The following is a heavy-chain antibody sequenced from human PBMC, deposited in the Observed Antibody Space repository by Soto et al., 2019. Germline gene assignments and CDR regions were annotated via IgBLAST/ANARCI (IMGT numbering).Heavy chain of an antibody. CDR3: ARMGDSSGYSGWFDP. CDR2: IYSGGST. D-gene: IGHD3-22*01. CDR1: GFTVSSDY. J-gene: IGHJ5*02. Sequence: EVQLVESGGGLVQPGGSLRLSCAASGFTVSSDYMSWVRQAPGKGLEWVSVIYSGGSTYYADSVKGRFTISRNNSKNTLDLQMNSRRAEDTAVYYCARMGDSSGYSGWFDPLGQGALVTVSS. V-gene: IGHV3-66*01.